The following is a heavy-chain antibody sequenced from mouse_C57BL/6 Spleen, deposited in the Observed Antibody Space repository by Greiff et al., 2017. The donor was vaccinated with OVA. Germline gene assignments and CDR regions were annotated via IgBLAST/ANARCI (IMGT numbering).Heavy chain of an antibody. J-gene: IGHJ2*01. CDR3: ARDIPYYYGSSYDYFDY. D-gene: IGHD1-1*01. Sequence: EVQLVESGGGLVKPGGSLKLSCAASGFTFSSYAMSWVRQTPEKRLEWVATISDGGSYTYYPDNVKGRFTISRDNAKNNLYLQMSHLKSEDTAMYYCARDIPYYYGSSYDYFDYGGQGTTLTVSS. V-gene: IGHV5-4*01. CDR1: GFTFSSYA. CDR2: ISDGGSYT.